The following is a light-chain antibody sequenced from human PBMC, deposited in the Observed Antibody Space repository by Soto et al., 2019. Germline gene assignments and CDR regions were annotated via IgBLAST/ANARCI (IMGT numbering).Light chain of an antibody. CDR1: QSISSY. CDR2: AAS. J-gene: IGKJ1*01. Sequence: DIQMTQSPSSLSASVGDRVTITSRASQSISSYFNWYQQKPGKAPKLLIYAASSLQSGVPSRFSGSGSGTDFTLTISSLQPEDFATYYCQQSYSTPRTFGQGTKVEIK. CDR3: QQSYSTPRT. V-gene: IGKV1-39*01.